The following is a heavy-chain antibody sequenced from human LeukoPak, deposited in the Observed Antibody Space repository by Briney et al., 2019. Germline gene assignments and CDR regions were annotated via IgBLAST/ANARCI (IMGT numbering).Heavy chain of an antibody. CDR1: GFTFSSYA. CDR3: ARDLYYYGSELPYYFDY. D-gene: IGHD3-10*01. V-gene: IGHV3-30*04. Sequence: PGGSLRLSCAASGFTFSSYAMRWVRQAPGKGLEWVAVISYDGSNKYYADSVKGRFTISRDNSKNTLYLQMNSLRAEDTAVYYCARDLYYYGSELPYYFDYWGQGTLVTVSS. CDR2: ISYDGSNK. J-gene: IGHJ4*02.